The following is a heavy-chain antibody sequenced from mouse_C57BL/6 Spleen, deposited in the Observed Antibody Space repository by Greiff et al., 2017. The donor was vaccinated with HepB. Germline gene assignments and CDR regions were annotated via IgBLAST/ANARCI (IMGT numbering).Heavy chain of an antibody. Sequence: VQLQQSGPELVKPGDSVKISCKASGYSFTGYFMNWVMQSHGKSLEWIGRINPYNGDTFYNQKFKGKATLTVDKSSSTAHMELRSLTSEDSAVYYCAREEGYYSNFGEYYAMDYWGQGTSVTVYS. J-gene: IGHJ4*01. D-gene: IGHD2-5*01. CDR1: GYSFTGYF. CDR2: INPYNGDT. V-gene: IGHV1-20*01. CDR3: AREEGYYSNFGEYYAMDY.